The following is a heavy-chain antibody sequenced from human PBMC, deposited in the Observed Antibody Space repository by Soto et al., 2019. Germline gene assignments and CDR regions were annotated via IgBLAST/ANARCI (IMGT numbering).Heavy chain of an antibody. CDR3: ATDLLKEYCSGGSCKLGVYYSDY. CDR2: FDPEDGET. V-gene: IGHV1-24*01. CDR1: GYTLTELS. D-gene: IGHD2-15*01. J-gene: IGHJ4*02. Sequence: ASVKVSCKVSGYTLTELSMHWVRQAPGKGLEWMGGFDPEDGETIYAQKFQGRVTMTEDTSTDTAYMELSSLRSEDTAVYYCATDLLKEYCSGGSCKLGVYYSDYWGQGTLVTVSS.